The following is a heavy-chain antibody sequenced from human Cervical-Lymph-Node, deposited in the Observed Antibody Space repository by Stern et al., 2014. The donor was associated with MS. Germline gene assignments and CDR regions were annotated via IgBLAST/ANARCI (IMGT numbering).Heavy chain of an antibody. CDR1: GGTLTTYG. CDR3: AREEPYDSGALDI. J-gene: IGHJ3*02. V-gene: IGHV1-69*01. Sequence: VQLVESGAEVKKPGSSVNVSCKASGGTLTTYGLRWVRQAPGQGLEWMGGFDPLFQESHYAQRFPGRITIIADASPSTGYIELSSLRSEDTAVYYCAREEPYDSGALDIWGQGTLVTVSS. D-gene: IGHD3-22*01. CDR2: FDPLFQES.